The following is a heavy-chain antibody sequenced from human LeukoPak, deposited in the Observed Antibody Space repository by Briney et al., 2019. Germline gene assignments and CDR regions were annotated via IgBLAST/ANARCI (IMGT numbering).Heavy chain of an antibody. CDR3: VQDRWYGEYDL. CDR1: GFTFSSYD. CDR2: IGPSGAKT. V-gene: IGHV3-23*01. J-gene: IGHJ6*02. D-gene: IGHD3-10*01. Sequence: AGGSLRLSCAASGFTFSSYDMTWVRQAPGRGLEWVSGIGPSGAKTYYADSVKGRFTISRDNPKNTVYLQMNSLRADDTAVYYCVQDRWYGEYDLWGQGTRVTVSS.